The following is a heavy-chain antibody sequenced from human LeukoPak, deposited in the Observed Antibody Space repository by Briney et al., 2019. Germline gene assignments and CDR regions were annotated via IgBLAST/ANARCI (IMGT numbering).Heavy chain of an antibody. J-gene: IGHJ4*02. Sequence: PSGTLSLTCAVSGGSISSSNWWSWVRQPPGKGLEWIGEIYHSGSTNYNPSLKSRVTISVDKSKNQFSLKLSSVTAADTAVYYCARRRWLLDYYGSGSYPNDSLFDYWGQGTLVTVSS. V-gene: IGHV4-4*02. CDR1: GGSISSSNW. D-gene: IGHD3-10*01. CDR3: ARRRWLLDYYGSGSYPNDSLFDY. CDR2: IYHSGST.